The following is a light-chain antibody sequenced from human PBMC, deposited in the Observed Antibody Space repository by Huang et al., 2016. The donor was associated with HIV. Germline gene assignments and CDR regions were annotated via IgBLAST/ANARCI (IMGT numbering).Light chain of an antibody. Sequence: DIVMTQSPDSLAVSLGERATINCKSSQSVLSGNNKNYLARFQQKSGQPPKLLIYWASTRESGVPDRFSGSGSRTDFTLTINSLQPEDVAIYYCVQYFNPPVTFGPGTKVNV. CDR1: QSVLSGNNKNY. CDR3: VQYFNPPVT. V-gene: IGKV4-1*01. J-gene: IGKJ3*01. CDR2: WAS.